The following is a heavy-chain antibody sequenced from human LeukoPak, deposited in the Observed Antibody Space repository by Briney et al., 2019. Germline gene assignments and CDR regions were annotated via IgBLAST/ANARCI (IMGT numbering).Heavy chain of an antibody. Sequence: GGSLRLSCAASGFTFSSYAMHWVRQAPGKGLEWVAVISYDGSNKYYADSVKGRFTISRDNAKNSLYLQMNSLRAEDTAVYYCARDELGNFDYWGQGALVTVSS. D-gene: IGHD7-27*01. CDR3: ARDELGNFDY. J-gene: IGHJ4*02. CDR2: ISYDGSNK. V-gene: IGHV3-30-3*01. CDR1: GFTFSSYA.